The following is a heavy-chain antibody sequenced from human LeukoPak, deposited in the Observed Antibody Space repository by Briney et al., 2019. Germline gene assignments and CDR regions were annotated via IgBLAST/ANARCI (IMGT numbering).Heavy chain of an antibody. Sequence: PSETLSLTCTVSGGSISSYYWSWIRQPPGKGLEWIGGINHSGSTNYNPSLKSRVTISVDTSKNQFSLKLSSVTAADTAVYYCARGGCSSTSCYVPGAEIDYWGQGTLVTVSS. J-gene: IGHJ4*02. CDR3: ARGGCSSTSCYVPGAEIDY. CDR1: GGSISSYY. CDR2: INHSGST. V-gene: IGHV4-34*01. D-gene: IGHD2-2*01.